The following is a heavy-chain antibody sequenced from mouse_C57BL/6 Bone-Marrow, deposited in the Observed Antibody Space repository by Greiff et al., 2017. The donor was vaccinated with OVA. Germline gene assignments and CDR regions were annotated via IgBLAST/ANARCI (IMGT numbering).Heavy chain of an antibody. CDR3: ARSPFAY. CDR2: IDPSDSYT. CDR1: GYTFTSYW. J-gene: IGHJ3*01. V-gene: IGHV1-69*01. Sequence: LQQPGAELVMPGASVKLSCKASGYTFTSYWMHWVKQRPGQGLEWIGEIDPSDSYTNYNQKFKGKSTLTVDKSSSTAYMQLSSLTSEDSAVYYCARSPFAYWGQGTLVTVSA.